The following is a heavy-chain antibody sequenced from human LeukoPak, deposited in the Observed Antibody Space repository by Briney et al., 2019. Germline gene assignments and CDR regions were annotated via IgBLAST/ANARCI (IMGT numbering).Heavy chain of an antibody. CDR2: ISNSGSA. CDR3: ARDGAFDI. V-gene: IGHV4-59*08. CDR1: DGSISSYY. Sequence: KPSKTLSLTCTVSDGSISSYYWSWIRQPPGKGLEWIGYISNSGSAYYNPSLKSRVTISVDTSKNQFSLHLKFVTAADTALYYCARDGAFDIWGQGTMVTVSS. D-gene: IGHD5-24*01. J-gene: IGHJ3*02.